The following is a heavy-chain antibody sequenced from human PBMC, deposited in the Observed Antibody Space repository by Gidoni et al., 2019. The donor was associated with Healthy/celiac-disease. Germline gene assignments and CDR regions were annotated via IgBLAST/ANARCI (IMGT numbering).Heavy chain of an antibody. V-gene: IGHV3-30*03. CDR1: SYG. J-gene: IGHJ4*02. CDR3: ARPYYYDSSGYSGY. Sequence: SYGMHWVRQAPGKGLEWVAVISYDGSNKYYADSVKGRFTISRDNSKNTLYLQMNSLRAEDTAVYYCARPYYYDSSGYSGYWGQGTLVTVSS. D-gene: IGHD3-22*01. CDR2: ISYDGSNK.